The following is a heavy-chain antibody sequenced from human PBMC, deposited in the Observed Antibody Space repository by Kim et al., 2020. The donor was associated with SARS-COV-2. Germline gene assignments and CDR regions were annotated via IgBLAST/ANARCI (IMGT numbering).Heavy chain of an antibody. J-gene: IGHJ4*02. Sequence: YNPSLKSRVTISVDTSKNQFSLKLSSVTAADTAVYYCARGGSIATTFDYWGQGTLVTVSS. D-gene: IGHD6-6*01. V-gene: IGHV4-34*01. CDR3: ARGGSIATTFDY.